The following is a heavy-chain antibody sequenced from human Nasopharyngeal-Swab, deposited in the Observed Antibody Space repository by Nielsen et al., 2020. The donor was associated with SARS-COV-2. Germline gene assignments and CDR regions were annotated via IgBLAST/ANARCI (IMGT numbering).Heavy chain of an antibody. J-gene: IGHJ4*02. V-gene: IGHV4-38-2*02. Sequence: SETLSLTCTVSGYSIRSGYYWGWIRQPPGKGLEWSGSIHHSGSTYYNPSLQSRVTISVDTSTNQFSLKLSSVTAADAAVYYCARGHSSSSQYFDYWGQGTLVTVSS. CDR1: GYSIRSGYY. D-gene: IGHD6-6*01. CDR3: ARGHSSSSQYFDY. CDR2: IHHSGST.